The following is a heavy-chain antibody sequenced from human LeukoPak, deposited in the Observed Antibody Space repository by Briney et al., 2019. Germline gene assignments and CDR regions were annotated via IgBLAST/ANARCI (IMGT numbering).Heavy chain of an antibody. D-gene: IGHD1-1*01. Sequence: SETLSLTCTVSGGSISGYYWSWIRQPPGKGLEWIGEINHSGSTNYNPSLKSRVTISVDTSKNQFSLKLSSVTAADTAVYYCARDRLQLQSWGQGTLVTVSS. CDR2: INHSGST. CDR3: ARDRLQLQS. J-gene: IGHJ5*02. V-gene: IGHV4-34*01. CDR1: GGSISGYY.